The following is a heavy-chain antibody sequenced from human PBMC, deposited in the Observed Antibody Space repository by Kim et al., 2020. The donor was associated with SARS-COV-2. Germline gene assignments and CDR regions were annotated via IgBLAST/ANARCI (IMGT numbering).Heavy chain of an antibody. J-gene: IGHJ4*02. Sequence: GGSLRLSCVASGFTFDDYVMHWVRQAPGRGLEWVSSIKWNGDNVGYADSVKGRFTISRDNTKNSLSLQMNSLRPDDTAFYYCAKDQYSSGKNPIDYWGQGTLVTVSS. V-gene: IGHV3-9*01. CDR2: IKWNGDNV. CDR3: AKDQYSSGKNPIDY. D-gene: IGHD6-25*01. CDR1: GFTFDDYV.